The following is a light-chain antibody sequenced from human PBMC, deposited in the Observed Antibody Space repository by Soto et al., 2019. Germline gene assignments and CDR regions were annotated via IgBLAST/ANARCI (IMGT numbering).Light chain of an antibody. Sequence: QSALTQPPSASGSPGQSVTISCTGTSSDVGGYNYVSWYQLHPGKAPKLMIYEVSKRPSGVPDRFSGSKSGNTASLTVSGLQAEDEADYYCSSYAGSKNLVFGGGTKLTVL. V-gene: IGLV2-8*01. CDR3: SSYAGSKNLV. J-gene: IGLJ2*01. CDR2: EVS. CDR1: SSDVGGYNY.